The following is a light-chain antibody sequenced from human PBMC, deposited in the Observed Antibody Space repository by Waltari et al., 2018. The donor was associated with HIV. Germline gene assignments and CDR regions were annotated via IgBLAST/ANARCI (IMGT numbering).Light chain of an antibody. V-gene: IGKV4-1*01. CDR1: QSVLDSSNNNNF. CDR2: WAS. Sequence: DIVMTQSPDSLSVSLGERATINCKSRQSVLDSSNNNNFLAWYQQKPGQPPKLLIYWASTRESGVPDRFSGSGSGTDFTLTISSLQAEDVAVYYCHQYDSTPFTFGPGTKVEIK. J-gene: IGKJ3*01. CDR3: HQYDSTPFT.